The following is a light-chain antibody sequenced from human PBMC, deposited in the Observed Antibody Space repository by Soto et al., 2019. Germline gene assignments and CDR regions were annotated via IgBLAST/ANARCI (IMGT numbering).Light chain of an antibody. CDR2: RAS. Sequence: DIQMTQSPSTLSASIGDRVTITCRASQSIRSWLAWYQQKPGKAPSVLIYRASRLQSAVPSRFSGSGSGTEFTLTISSLQPDDSATYYCQQYNSYPPTFGQGTKVDIK. CDR1: QSIRSW. V-gene: IGKV1-5*03. J-gene: IGKJ1*01. CDR3: QQYNSYPPT.